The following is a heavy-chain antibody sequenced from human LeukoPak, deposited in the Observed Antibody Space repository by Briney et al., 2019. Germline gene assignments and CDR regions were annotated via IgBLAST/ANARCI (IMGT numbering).Heavy chain of an antibody. D-gene: IGHD1-26*01. CDR2: IYYSGST. CDR1: GGSISGTDLY. Sequence: PSETLSLTCTVSGGSISGTDLYWGWIRQPPGKGLEWIGSIYYSGSTYYNPSLKSRVTISVDTSKNQFSLKLSSVTAADTAVYYCASQSTIVYGMDVWGQGTTVTVSS. V-gene: IGHV4-39*01. CDR3: ASQSTIVYGMDV. J-gene: IGHJ6*02.